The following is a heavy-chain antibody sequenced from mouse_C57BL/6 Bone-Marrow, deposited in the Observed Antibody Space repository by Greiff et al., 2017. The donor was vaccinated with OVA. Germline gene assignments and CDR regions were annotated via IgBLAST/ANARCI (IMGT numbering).Heavy chain of an antibody. CDR1: GFTFSDFY. J-gene: IGHJ4*01. CDR2: SRNKANDYTT. V-gene: IGHV7-1*01. Sequence: EVNVVESGGGLVQSGRSLRLSCATSGFTFSDFYMEWVRQAPGKGLEWIAASRNKANDYTTEYSASVKGRFIVSRDTSQSILYLQMNALRAEDTAIYYCARVPYSFYAMDYWGQGTSVTVSS. CDR3: ARVPYSFYAMDY. D-gene: IGHD2-12*01.